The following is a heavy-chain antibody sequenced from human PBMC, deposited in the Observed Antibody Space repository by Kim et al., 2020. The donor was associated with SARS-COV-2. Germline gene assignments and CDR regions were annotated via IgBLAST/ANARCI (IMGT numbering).Heavy chain of an antibody. J-gene: IGHJ4*02. D-gene: IGHD3-16*01. Sequence: SSRSIYSADSVKGRVTISRDKAKNSLYLQMNSLRAEDTAVYYCAVGGGDYWGQGTLVTVSS. V-gene: IGHV3-48*01. CDR3: AVGGGDY. CDR2: SSRSI.